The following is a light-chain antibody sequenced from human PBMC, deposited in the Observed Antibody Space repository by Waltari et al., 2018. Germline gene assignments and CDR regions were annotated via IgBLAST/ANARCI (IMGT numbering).Light chain of an antibody. CDR3: ASYISRDNLEL. J-gene: IGLJ2*01. V-gene: IGLV2-14*03. CDR1: SRYVGGYDY. Sequence: QSALSQPASVSGSPGQSINISCTGTSRYVGGYDYASWSQQHPGKTPKLIIFDVTDRPSGVSSRFSGSKSGNTASLTISGLQAQAEADYYCASYISRDNLELFGGGTSLTVL. CDR2: DVT.